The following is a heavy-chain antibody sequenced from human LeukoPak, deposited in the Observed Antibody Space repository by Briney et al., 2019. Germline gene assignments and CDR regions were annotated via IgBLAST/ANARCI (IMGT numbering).Heavy chain of an antibody. Sequence: SETLSLTCTASGGSISSSSYYWGWIRQPPGKGLEWIGSIYYSGSTYYNPSLKSRVTISVDTSRNQFSLKLSSVTAADTAVYYCARFKYYYDSSDAFDIWGQGTMVTVSS. CDR2: IYYSGST. J-gene: IGHJ3*02. V-gene: IGHV4-39*01. CDR3: ARFKYYYDSSDAFDI. CDR1: GGSISSSSYY. D-gene: IGHD3-22*01.